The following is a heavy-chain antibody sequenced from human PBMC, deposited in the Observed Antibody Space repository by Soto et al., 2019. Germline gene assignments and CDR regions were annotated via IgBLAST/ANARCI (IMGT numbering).Heavy chain of an antibody. CDR2: FDPEDGET. D-gene: IGHD3-22*01. J-gene: IGHJ4*02. CDR3: AAYYYDSSGYLV. V-gene: IGHV1-24*01. CDR1: GYTFTSCG. Sequence: ASVKVSCKASGYTFTSCGISWVRQAPGKGLEWMGGFDPEDGETIYAQKFQGRVTMTEDTSTDKAYMELSSLRSEDTAVYYCAAYYYDSSGYLVWGQGTLVTVSS.